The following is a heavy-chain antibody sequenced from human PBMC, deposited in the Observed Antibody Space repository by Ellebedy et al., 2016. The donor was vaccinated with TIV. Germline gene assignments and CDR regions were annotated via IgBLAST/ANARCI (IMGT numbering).Heavy chain of an antibody. Sequence: GESLKISCAASGSPFSSYSMNWVRQAPGKGLAWVSYISSSSSTIYYADSVKGRFTISRDNAKNSLYLQMDSLRAEDTAVYYCARGSTGDRIGYWGQGTLVTVSS. D-gene: IGHD7-27*01. J-gene: IGHJ4*02. V-gene: IGHV3-48*04. CDR2: ISSSSSTI. CDR1: GSPFSSYS. CDR3: ARGSTGDRIGY.